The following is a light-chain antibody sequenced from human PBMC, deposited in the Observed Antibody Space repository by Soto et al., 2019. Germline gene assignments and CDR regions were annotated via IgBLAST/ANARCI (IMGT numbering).Light chain of an antibody. J-gene: IGKJ4*01. CDR2: GAS. CDR1: QSVYSSY. CDR3: QQYNNWPPLT. Sequence: EIVLTQSPGTLSLSPGERATLSCRASQSVYSSYLAWYQQKPGQAPRLLIYGASTRATGIPARFSGSGSGTEFTLTIRSLQSEDFAVYYCQQYNNWPPLTFGGGTKVDIK. V-gene: IGKV3-15*01.